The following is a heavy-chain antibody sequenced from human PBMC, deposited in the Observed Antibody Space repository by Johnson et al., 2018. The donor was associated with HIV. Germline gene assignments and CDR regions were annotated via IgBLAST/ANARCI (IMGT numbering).Heavy chain of an antibody. D-gene: IGHD2-15*01. J-gene: IGHJ3*02. V-gene: IGHV3-30-3*01. CDR3: ARPHPVGGGSWWYLGAFDI. CDR2: ISYDGSNK. Sequence: QVQLVESGGGVVQPGRSLRLSCAASGFTFSSYAMHWVRQAPGKGLEWVAVISYDGSNKYYADSVKGRFTISRDNSKNTRYLQMNSLRAEDTAVYYCARPHPVGGGSWWYLGAFDIWGQGTMVTVSS. CDR1: GFTFSSYA.